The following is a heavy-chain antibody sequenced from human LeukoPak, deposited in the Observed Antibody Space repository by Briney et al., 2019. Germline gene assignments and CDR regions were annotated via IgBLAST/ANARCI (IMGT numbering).Heavy chain of an antibody. J-gene: IGHJ4*02. CDR3: ARVVTMVRGKLKDFDY. D-gene: IGHD3-10*01. Sequence: ASVKVSCKASGYTFTSYGISWVRQAPGQGLEWMGWFSAYNGNTNYAQKLQGRVTMTTDTSTSTAYMELRSLRSDDTAVYYCARVVTMVRGKLKDFDYWGQGTLVTVSS. CDR1: GYTFTSYG. V-gene: IGHV1-18*01. CDR2: FSAYNGNT.